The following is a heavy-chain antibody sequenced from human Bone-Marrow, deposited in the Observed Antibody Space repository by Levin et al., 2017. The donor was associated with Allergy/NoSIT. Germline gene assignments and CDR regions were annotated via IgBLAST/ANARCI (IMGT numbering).Heavy chain of an antibody. J-gene: IGHJ2*01. CDR1: GFTFSSYS. D-gene: IGHD4-17*01. Sequence: GGSLRLSCAASGFTFSSYSMNWVRQAPGKGLEWVSSISSSSSYIYYADSVKGRFTISRDNAKNSLYLQMNSLRAEDTAVYYCARWHGDYEPTYWYFDLWGRGTLVTVSS. V-gene: IGHV3-21*01. CDR2: ISSSSSYI. CDR3: ARWHGDYEPTYWYFDL.